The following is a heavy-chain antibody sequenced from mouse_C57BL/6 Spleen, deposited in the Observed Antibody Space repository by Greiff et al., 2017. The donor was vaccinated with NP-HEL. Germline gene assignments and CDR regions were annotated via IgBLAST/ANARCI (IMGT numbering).Heavy chain of an antibody. CDR3: ASAGITTVVAPFAY. CDR2: IHPNSGST. J-gene: IGHJ3*01. Sequence: QVQLQQPGAELVKPGASVKLSCKASGYTFTSYWMHWVKQRPGQGLEWIGMIHPNSGSTNYNEKFKSKATLTVDKSSSTAYMQLSSLTSEDSAVYYCASAGITTVVAPFAYWGQGTLVTVSA. V-gene: IGHV1-64*01. CDR1: GYTFTSYW. D-gene: IGHD1-1*01.